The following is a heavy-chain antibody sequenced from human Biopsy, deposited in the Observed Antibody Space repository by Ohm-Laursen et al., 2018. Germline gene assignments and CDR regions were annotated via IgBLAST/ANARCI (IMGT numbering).Heavy chain of an antibody. CDR3: ATKLTGYFHH. V-gene: IGHV1-69*06. Sequence: SVKVSCKAPGGTFSNYGVNWVRQAPGQGLEWLGGNIPILGTGNYAQKFQDRVTVAADTSTSTATMELRSLRSDDTAVYYCATKLTGYFHHWGQGTMVIVSS. CDR2: NIPILGTG. D-gene: IGHD3-9*01. J-gene: IGHJ1*01. CDR1: GGTFSNYG.